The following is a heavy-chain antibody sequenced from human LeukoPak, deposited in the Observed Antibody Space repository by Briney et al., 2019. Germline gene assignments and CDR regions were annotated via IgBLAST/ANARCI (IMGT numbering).Heavy chain of an antibody. Sequence: GGSLRLSCAASGFMFNTYAMTWVRQTPGKGLEWVSVISGGGRDALTSYADSVKGRFTVSRDNSKNSLYLQMNSLRAEDTAVYFCAREDIVNTRSLDSWGQGTLVTVSS. V-gene: IGHV3-23*01. J-gene: IGHJ4*02. CDR1: GFMFNTYA. CDR2: ISGGGRDALT. D-gene: IGHD5-12*01. CDR3: AREDIVNTRSLDS.